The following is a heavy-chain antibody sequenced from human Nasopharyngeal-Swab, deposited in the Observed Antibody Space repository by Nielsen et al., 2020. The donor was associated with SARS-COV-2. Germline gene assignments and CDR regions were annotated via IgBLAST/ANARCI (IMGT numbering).Heavy chain of an antibody. D-gene: IGHD5-12*01. J-gene: IGHJ4*02. V-gene: IGHV4-31*02. CDR3: ARDQRRGYSGYDHTYFDY. CDR2: IYYSGST. Sequence: WIRQPPGKGLEWIGYIYYSGSTYYNPSLKSRVTISVDTSKNQFSLKLSSVTAADTAVYYCARDQRRGYSGYDHTYFDYWGQGTLVTVSS.